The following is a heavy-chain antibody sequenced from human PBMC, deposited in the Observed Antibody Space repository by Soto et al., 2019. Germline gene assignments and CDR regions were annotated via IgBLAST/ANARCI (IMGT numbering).Heavy chain of an antibody. Sequence: EVQLVESGGGLVQPGGSLRLSCAASGFTVSSNYMSWVRQAPGKGLEWVSVIYSGGSTYYADSVKGRFTISRDNSKNTLYLQMNSLRAEDTAVYYCARVVTIFGGVTYFDYWGQGTLVTVSS. V-gene: IGHV3-66*01. CDR2: IYSGGST. CDR3: ARVVTIFGGVTYFDY. CDR1: GFTVSSNY. J-gene: IGHJ4*02. D-gene: IGHD3-3*01.